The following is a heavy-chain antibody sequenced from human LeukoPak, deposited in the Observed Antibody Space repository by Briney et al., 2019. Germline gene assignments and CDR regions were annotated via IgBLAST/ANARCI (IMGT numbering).Heavy chain of an antibody. CDR2: IYHSGST. CDR3: ARGSGGEVVVVPAAGFDY. D-gene: IGHD2-2*01. CDR1: GGSISSGGYY. Sequence: SETLSLTCTVSGGSISSGGYYWSWIRQPPGKGLEWIGYIYHSGSTYYNPSLKSRVTISVDRSKNQFSLKLSSVTAADTAVYYCARGSGGEVVVVPAAGFDYWGQGTLVTVSS. V-gene: IGHV4-30-2*01. J-gene: IGHJ4*02.